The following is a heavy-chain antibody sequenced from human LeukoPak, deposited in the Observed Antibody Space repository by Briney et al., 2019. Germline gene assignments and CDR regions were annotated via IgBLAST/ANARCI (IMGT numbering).Heavy chain of an antibody. Sequence: SVKVSCKASGGTFSSYAISWVRQAPGQGLEWMGGIIPIFGTANYAQKFQGRVTITADESTSTAYMELSSLRSEDTAVYYCARGFLQYQLPYVGGFDYWGQGTLVTVSS. V-gene: IGHV1-69*01. D-gene: IGHD2-2*01. J-gene: IGHJ4*02. CDR2: IIPIFGTA. CDR3: ARGFLQYQLPYVGGFDY. CDR1: GGTFSSYA.